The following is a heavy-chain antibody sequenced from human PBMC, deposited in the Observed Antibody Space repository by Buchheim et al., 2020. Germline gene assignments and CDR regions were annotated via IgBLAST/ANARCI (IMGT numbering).Heavy chain of an antibody. D-gene: IGHD6-13*01. CDR2: ITNSGNI. Sequence: QVQLQESGPGLVKPSETLSLICSVSGVSISSHDWSWIRQPPGKRLEWIGQITNSGNIYYHSSLKSRVTISIDTSENQLSLKLNSVTVADTAAYYCAKGGQQLDYWGQG. V-gene: IGHV4-59*11. CDR1: GVSISSHD. J-gene: IGHJ4*02. CDR3: AKGGQQLDY.